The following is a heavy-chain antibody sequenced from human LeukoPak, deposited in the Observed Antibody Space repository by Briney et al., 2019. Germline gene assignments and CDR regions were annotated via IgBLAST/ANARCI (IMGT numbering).Heavy chain of an antibody. CDR1: GGSINGYY. Sequence: SETLSLTCNVSGGSINGYYWTWIRQPPGKGLEWIGYMFYNGNTNYSPSLKSRVTISLDTSKSQISMRLTSVTAADTGVYHCARLTREDGVDVWGQGTMVTVSS. CDR2: MFYNGNT. CDR3: ARLTREDGVDV. J-gene: IGHJ6*02. V-gene: IGHV4-59*01.